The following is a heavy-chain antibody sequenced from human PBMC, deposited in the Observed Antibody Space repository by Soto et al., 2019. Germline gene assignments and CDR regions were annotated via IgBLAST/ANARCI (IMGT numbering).Heavy chain of an antibody. CDR1: GFTVSSNY. CDR3: ASTYCSSTSCEVGMDV. D-gene: IGHD2-2*01. Sequence: GGSLRLSCAASGFTVSSNYMSWVRQAPGKGLEWVSVIYSGGSTYYADSVKGQFTISRDNSKNTLYLQMNSLRAEDTAVYYCASTYCSSTSCEVGMDVWGQGTTVTVSS. J-gene: IGHJ6*02. V-gene: IGHV3-53*01. CDR2: IYSGGST.